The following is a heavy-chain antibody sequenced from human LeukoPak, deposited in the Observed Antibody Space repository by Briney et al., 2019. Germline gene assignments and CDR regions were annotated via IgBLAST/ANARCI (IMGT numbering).Heavy chain of an antibody. CDR2: INPNSGGT. J-gene: IGHJ6*03. D-gene: IGHD3-10*01. CDR1: GYTFTGYY. Sequence: ASVKVSCKASGYTFTGYYMHWVRQAPGQGLEWMGWINPNSGGTNYAQKFQGRVTMTRDTSISTAYMELSRLRSDDTAVYYCARGKTYYYGSGSYKNYMDVWGKGTTVTVSS. V-gene: IGHV1-2*02. CDR3: ARGKTYYYGSGSYKNYMDV.